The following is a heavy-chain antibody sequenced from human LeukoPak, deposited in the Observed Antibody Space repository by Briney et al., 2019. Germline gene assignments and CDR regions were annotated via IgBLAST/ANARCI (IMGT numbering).Heavy chain of an antibody. J-gene: IGHJ6*02. CDR1: GFTFSSYW. CDR2: INSDGSST. Sequence: GGSLRLSCAASGFTFSSYWMHWVRQAPGKGLVWVSRINSDGSSTSYADSVKGRFTISRDNAKNTLYLQMNSLRAEDTAVYYCARGGYDDYYYYDMDVWGQGTTVTVSS. V-gene: IGHV3-74*01. CDR3: ARGGYDDYYYYDMDV. D-gene: IGHD5-12*01.